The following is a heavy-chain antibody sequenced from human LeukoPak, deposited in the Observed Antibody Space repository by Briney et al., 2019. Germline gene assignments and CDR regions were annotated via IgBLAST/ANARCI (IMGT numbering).Heavy chain of an antibody. CDR1: GFTFSSYG. Sequence: GGSLRLSCAASGFTFSSYGMHWVRQAPGKGLEWVAVIWYDGSNKYYADSVKGRFTISRDNSKNTLYLQMNSLRAEDTAVYYCAKERYYYDSSGYYPLFDYWGQGTLVTVSS. CDR2: IWYDGSNK. D-gene: IGHD3-22*01. J-gene: IGHJ4*02. V-gene: IGHV3-33*06. CDR3: AKERYYYDSSGYYPLFDY.